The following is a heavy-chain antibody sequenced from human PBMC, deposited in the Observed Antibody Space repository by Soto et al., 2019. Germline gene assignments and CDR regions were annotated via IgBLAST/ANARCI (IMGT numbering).Heavy chain of an antibody. CDR2: FIPIFPTP. D-gene: IGHD3-3*02. CDR3: ARDKDRQQLGGNYYYGIDV. Sequence: QVQLVQSGAEVKKPGSSVTVSCKASGGTFGNSAISWVRQAPGQGLEWMGGFIPIFPTPDYAQQFQGRVTITVDESTSTAYMELNSLRSEDTAVYYCARDKDRQQLGGNYYYGIDVWGQGTTVTVSS. CDR1: GGTFGNSA. V-gene: IGHV1-69*12. J-gene: IGHJ6*02.